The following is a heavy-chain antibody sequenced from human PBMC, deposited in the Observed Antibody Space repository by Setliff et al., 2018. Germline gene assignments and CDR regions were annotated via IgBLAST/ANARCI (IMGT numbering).Heavy chain of an antibody. CDR2: VDHSGST. Sequence: SETLSLTCTISGGFTSSFYWSWIRQAPGKGLEWIGYVDHSGSTNFSPSLKSRGTISVDTSKTQVSLTLTSVTAADTAVYFCARGSGRGYSYGLFDYWGQGSLVTVSS. J-gene: IGHJ4*02. CDR1: GGFTSSFY. D-gene: IGHD5-18*01. CDR3: ARGSGRGYSYGLFDY. V-gene: IGHV4-59*01.